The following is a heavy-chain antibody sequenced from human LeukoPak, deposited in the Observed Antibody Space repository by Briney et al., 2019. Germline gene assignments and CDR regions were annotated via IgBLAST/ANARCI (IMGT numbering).Heavy chain of an antibody. Sequence: GGSLRLSCAASGFTDRSNYMSGVRQAPGKGLEWVSVIYSGGSTYYADSVKGRFTISRDNSKNTLYLQMNSLRAEDTAVYYCARQGGSYRLPWFDPWGQGTLVTVSS. D-gene: IGHD1-26*01. CDR1: GFTDRSNY. V-gene: IGHV3-53*01. CDR3: ARQGGSYRLPWFDP. J-gene: IGHJ5*02. CDR2: IYSGGST.